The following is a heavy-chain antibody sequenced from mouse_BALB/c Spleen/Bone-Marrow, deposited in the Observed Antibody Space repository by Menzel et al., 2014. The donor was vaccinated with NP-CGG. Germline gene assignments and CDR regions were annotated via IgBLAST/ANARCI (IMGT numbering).Heavy chain of an antibody. V-gene: IGHV1-80*01. CDR1: GYAFSVYW. J-gene: IGHJ2*01. CDR2: IYPGDGDT. CDR3: ARGGISIDY. Sequence: VQGVESGAELVRPGSSVKISCKAPGYAFSVYWMNWVKQRPGQGLEWIGQIYPGDGDTNYNGKFKGRATLTADKSSNTAYMQLSSLTSEDSAVYFCARGGISIDYWGQGTTPTVSS.